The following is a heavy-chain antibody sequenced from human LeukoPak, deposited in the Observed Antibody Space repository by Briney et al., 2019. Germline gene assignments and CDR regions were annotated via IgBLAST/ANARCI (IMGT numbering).Heavy chain of an antibody. CDR3: VGGDYFDY. V-gene: IGHV3-7*04. CDR1: RFTFSTYW. J-gene: IGHJ4*01. Sequence: GGSLRLSCAASRFTFSTYWMSWVRQAPGMGLEWVTNIKQDGSEKYYVDSVKGRFTISRDNTKNSLYLQMNSLRAEDTAVYYCVGGDYFDYWGQGTLVTVSS. CDR2: IKQDGSEK.